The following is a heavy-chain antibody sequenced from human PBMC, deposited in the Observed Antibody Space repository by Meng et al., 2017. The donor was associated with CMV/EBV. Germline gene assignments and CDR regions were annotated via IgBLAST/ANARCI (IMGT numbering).Heavy chain of an antibody. CDR3: ARGPVVVVPAATRYYYYGMDV. V-gene: IGHV3-21*01. D-gene: IGHD2-2*01. CDR2: ISSSSSYI. Sequence: GGSLRLSCAASGFTFSSYSMNWVRQAPGKGLEWVSSISSSSSYIYYADSVKGRFTISRDNAKNSLYLQMNSLRAEDTAVYYCARGPVVVVPAATRYYYYGMDVWGQGTTVTVSS. J-gene: IGHJ6*02. CDR1: GFTFSSYS.